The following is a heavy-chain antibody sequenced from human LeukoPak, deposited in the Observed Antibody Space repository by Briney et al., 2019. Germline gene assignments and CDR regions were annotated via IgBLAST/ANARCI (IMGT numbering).Heavy chain of an antibody. CDR2: ISGSGGST. D-gene: IGHD3-3*01. V-gene: IGHV3-23*01. J-gene: IGHJ4*02. CDR1: GFTFSSYA. CDR3: AKGGLRFLEWLLYLDY. Sequence: GGSLRLSCAASGFTFSSYAMSWVRQAPGKGLEWVSAISGSGGSTYYADSVKGRFTISRDNSKNTLYLQMNSLRAEDTAVYYCAKGGLRFLEWLLYLDYWGQGTLVTVSS.